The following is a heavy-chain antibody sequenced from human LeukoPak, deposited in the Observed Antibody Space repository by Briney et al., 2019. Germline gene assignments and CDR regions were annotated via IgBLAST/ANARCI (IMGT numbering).Heavy chain of an antibody. V-gene: IGHV4-4*07. CDR1: GGSITSYY. CDR2: IHSSGRT. J-gene: IGHJ4*02. CDR3: ARWSSGYLDY. Sequence: PSESLSLICTVSGGSITSYYWSWLRQPAGKGLEWIGRIHSSGRTSYTPSLKSRVTISVDRSKNQFSLKLSSVTAADTAVYYCARWSSGYLDYWGQGTLVTVSS. D-gene: IGHD3-22*01.